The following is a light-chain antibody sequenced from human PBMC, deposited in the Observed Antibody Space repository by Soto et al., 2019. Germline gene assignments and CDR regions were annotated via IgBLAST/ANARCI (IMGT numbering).Light chain of an antibody. CDR3: QQRSIWPPLT. Sequence: EIVLTQSPATLSLSPGERATLSCRPSQSVSNYLAWYQQKPGQAPRLLIYDASNRATGIPGRFSGSGSGTDFTLTISSLEPEDFAVYYCQQRSIWPPLTFGGGTKVEIK. J-gene: IGKJ4*01. V-gene: IGKV3-11*01. CDR1: QSVSNY. CDR2: DAS.